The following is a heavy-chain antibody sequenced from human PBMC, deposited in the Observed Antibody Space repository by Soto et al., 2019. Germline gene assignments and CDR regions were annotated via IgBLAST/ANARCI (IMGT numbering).Heavy chain of an antibody. CDR2: IYYTGST. CDR1: GGSISSSSYY. CDR3: ARVVITMIRGVIHSSWFAP. J-gene: IGHJ5*02. V-gene: IGHV4-61*05. Sequence: PSETLSLTCTVSGGSISSSSYYWGWIRQPPGKGLEWIGYIYYTGSTNYNPSLKSRVTISVDTSKNQFSLKLSSVTAADTAVYYCARVVITMIRGVIHSSWFAPWGQGTLVTVSS. D-gene: IGHD3-10*01.